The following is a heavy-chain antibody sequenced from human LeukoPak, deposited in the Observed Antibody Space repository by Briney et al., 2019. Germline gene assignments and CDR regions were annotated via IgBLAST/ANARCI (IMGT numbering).Heavy chain of an antibody. CDR2: ISGSGGST. CDR1: GFTFSSYA. Sequence: GGSLRLSCEASGFTFSSYAMSWVRQAPGKGLEWVSAISGSGGSTYYADSVKGRFTISRDNSKNTLYLQMNSLGAEDTAVYYCAKVDFWSGYYYYFDYWGQGTLVTVSS. J-gene: IGHJ4*02. D-gene: IGHD3-3*01. CDR3: AKVDFWSGYYYYFDY. V-gene: IGHV3-23*01.